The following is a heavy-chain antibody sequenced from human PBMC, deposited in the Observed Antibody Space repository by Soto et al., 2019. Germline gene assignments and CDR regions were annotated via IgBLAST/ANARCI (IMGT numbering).Heavy chain of an antibody. D-gene: IGHD6-19*01. V-gene: IGHV1-46*01. J-gene: IGHJ5*02. CDR1: GYTFINYY. Sequence: QAQLVQSGAEVKKPGASVKVSCKASGYTFINYYIHWVRQAPGQGLVWVGIINPNDGSTIYPKKFQGRVIFAGGTAPRTVYLRLSSPRSEHTAIYYCARGPAVAGGRNRFRPWGQRTLVTVSS. CDR3: ARGPAVAGGRNRFRP. CDR2: INPNDGST.